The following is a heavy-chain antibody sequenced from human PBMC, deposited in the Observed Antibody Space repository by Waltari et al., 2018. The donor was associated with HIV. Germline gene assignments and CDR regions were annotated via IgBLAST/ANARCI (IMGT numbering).Heavy chain of an antibody. CDR3: ARGNCVIGSCFAVAFPFDI. V-gene: IGHV4-59*11. CDR1: RASLHTPS. J-gene: IGHJ3*02. Sequence: QVQLQESCPGLVTPSETLSLTCNVSRASLHTPSSTWIRQKPGKGLEWIGFVYYSGTTVYSPALESRVTISVAPSRNQFSLRLRAATAADTATYYCARGNCVIGSCFAVAFPFDIWGPGTTVIVSS. CDR2: VYYSGTT. D-gene: IGHD3-10*01.